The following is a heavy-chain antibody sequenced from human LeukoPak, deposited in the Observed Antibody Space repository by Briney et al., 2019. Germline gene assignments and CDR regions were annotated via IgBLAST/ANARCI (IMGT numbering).Heavy chain of an antibody. CDR2: IKQDGSEK. Sequence: PGKSLRLSCAASGFTFSSYWMSWVRQAPGKGLEWVANIKQDGSEKYYVDSVKGRFTISRDNAKNSLYLQMNSLRAEDTAVYYCAREDILTGIDAFDIWGQGTMVTVSS. CDR1: GFTFSSYW. D-gene: IGHD3-9*01. V-gene: IGHV3-7*01. J-gene: IGHJ3*02. CDR3: AREDILTGIDAFDI.